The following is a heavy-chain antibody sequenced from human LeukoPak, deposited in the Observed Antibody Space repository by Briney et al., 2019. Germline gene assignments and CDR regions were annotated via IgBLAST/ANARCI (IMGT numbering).Heavy chain of an antibody. CDR1: GYTFTSYY. D-gene: IGHD1-26*01. CDR2: INPSGGST. J-gene: IGHJ4*02. Sequence: ASVKVSCKASGYTFTSYYMHWVRQAPGQGLEWMGIINPSGGSTSYAQKFQGRVTMTRDTSTSTVCMELSSLRAEDTAVYYCARDSPISGSYYGGPGYWGQGTLVSVSS. CDR3: ARDSPISGSYYGGPGY. V-gene: IGHV1-46*01.